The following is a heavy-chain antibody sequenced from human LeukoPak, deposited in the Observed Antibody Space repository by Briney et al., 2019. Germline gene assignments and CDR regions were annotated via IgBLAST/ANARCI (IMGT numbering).Heavy chain of an antibody. J-gene: IGHJ4*02. CDR2: ISGDGGST. D-gene: IGHD3-10*01. Sequence: GGSLRLSCAASGFTFSTYAMSWVRQAPGQGLEWVSSISGDGGSTYYAESVKGRFTISRDNSKNSLYLEMNSLRAEDTAVYYCATGAEMDRGVIINGHLDYWGQGTLVTASS. CDR3: ATGAEMDRGVIINGHLDY. CDR1: GFTFSTYA. V-gene: IGHV3-23*01.